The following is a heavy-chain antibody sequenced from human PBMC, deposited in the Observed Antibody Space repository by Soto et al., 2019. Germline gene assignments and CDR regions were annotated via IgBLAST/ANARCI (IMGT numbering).Heavy chain of an antibody. CDR1: GFSFGDYA. Sequence: DVQLVESGGGLVQPGRSLRLSCEVSGFSFGDYAMHWVRQAPGKGLEWVSGIFWNSGTIAYADSVKGQFTISRDNAKXSXXLQMNSRRPEDTALYYCAKGQCTGVKCYSDYMDVWGKGTTVTVSS. CDR3: AKGQCTGVKCYSDYMDV. J-gene: IGHJ6*03. V-gene: IGHV3-9*01. CDR2: IFWNSGTI. D-gene: IGHD2-8*02.